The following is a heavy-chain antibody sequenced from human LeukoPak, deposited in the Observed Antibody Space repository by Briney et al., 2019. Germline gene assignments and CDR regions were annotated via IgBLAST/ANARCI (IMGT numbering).Heavy chain of an antibody. Sequence: GGSLRLSCAASGFTFSSYWMNWVRQAPGKGLVWVSRIASGGSSTTYADSVKGRFSISRDNARNTLYLQMNSLRVEDTAVYYCARGRPHGNDYWGQGTLVTVSS. CDR1: GFTFSSYW. J-gene: IGHJ4*02. CDR2: IASGGSST. D-gene: IGHD4-23*01. V-gene: IGHV3-74*01. CDR3: ARGRPHGNDY.